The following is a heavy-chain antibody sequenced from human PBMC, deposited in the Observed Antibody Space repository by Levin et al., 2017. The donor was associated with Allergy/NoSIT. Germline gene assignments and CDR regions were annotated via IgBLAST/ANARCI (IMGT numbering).Heavy chain of an antibody. Sequence: GGSLRLSCAAFGFTFTTFWMTWVRQAPGKGLEWVANIKQDGSVTYYVEKGRFSISRDNGKNSVYLQMNSLRVDDTAVYYCAREEGGGYHCGMDVWGQGTTVTVSS. CDR3: AREEGGGYHCGMDV. CDR1: GFTFTTFW. V-gene: IGHV3-7*01. J-gene: IGHJ6*02. D-gene: IGHD1-26*01. CDR2: IKQDGSVT.